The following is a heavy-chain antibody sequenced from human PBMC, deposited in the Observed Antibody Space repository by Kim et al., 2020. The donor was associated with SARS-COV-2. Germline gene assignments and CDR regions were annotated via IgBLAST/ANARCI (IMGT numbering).Heavy chain of an antibody. V-gene: IGHV3-33*01. CDR1: GFTFSSYG. Sequence: GGSLRLSCAASGFTFSSYGMHWVRQAPGKGLEWVAVIWYDGGNKYYADSVKGRFTISRDNSKNTLYLQMNSLRAEDTAVYYCARDLFDYSNPSWFYYYYGMDVWGQGTTVTVSS. CDR3: ARDLFDYSNPSWFYYYYGMDV. J-gene: IGHJ6*02. CDR2: IWYDGGNK. D-gene: IGHD4-4*01.